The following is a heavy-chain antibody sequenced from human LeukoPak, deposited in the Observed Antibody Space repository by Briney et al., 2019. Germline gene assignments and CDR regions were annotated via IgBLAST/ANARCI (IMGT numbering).Heavy chain of an antibody. V-gene: IGHV3-74*01. CDR2: INSNGRST. J-gene: IGHJ5*02. CDR1: GFTFSSYW. Sequence: PGGSLRLSCAASGFTFSSYWMHWVRQAPGKGLVWVSRINSNGRSTNYADSVKGRFTISRDNAKNTLYLQMNSLRAEDTAVYYCTKVGVWECLNWFAPGGREPLVTVPS. CDR3: TKVGVWECLNWFAP. D-gene: IGHD3-3*01.